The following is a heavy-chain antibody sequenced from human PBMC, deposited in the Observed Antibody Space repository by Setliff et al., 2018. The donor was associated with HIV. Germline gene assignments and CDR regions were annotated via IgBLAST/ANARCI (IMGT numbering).Heavy chain of an antibody. Sequence: ASVKVSCKASGYNFSSNGSSWVRQAPGQGLEWMGWISSYNGNTKYAQKVQDRVTMTKDTSTSTAYMELRSLRSDDTAVYYCARVSRSGWFFDWWGQGSLVTVSS. CDR2: ISSYNGNT. J-gene: IGHJ4*02. V-gene: IGHV1-18*01. D-gene: IGHD6-19*01. CDR1: GYNFSSNG. CDR3: ARVSRSGWFFDW.